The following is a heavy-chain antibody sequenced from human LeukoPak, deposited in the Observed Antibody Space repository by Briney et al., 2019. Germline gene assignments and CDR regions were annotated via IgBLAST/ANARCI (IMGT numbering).Heavy chain of an antibody. J-gene: IGHJ4*02. CDR3: ASYDSSGYYLAPFDY. CDR1: GYTFTSYA. D-gene: IGHD3-22*01. V-gene: IGHV1-3*01. Sequence: GASVKVSCKASGYTFTSYAMHWVRQAPGQRLEWMGWINAGNGNTKNSQKFQGRVTITRDTSASTAYMELSSLRSEDTAVYYCASYDSSGYYLAPFDYWGQGTLVTVSS. CDR2: INAGNGNT.